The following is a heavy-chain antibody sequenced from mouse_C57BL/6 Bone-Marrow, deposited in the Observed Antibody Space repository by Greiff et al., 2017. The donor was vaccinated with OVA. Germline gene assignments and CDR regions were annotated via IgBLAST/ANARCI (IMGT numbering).Heavy chain of an antibody. CDR1: GYTFTSYW. CDR3: ARRVYYYGSSYYD. CDR2: IHPNSGST. J-gene: IGHJ2*01. D-gene: IGHD1-1*01. V-gene: IGHV1-64*01. Sequence: VQLQQPGAELVKPGASVKLSCKASGYTFTSYWMHWVKQRPGQGLEWIGMIHPNSGSTNYNEKFKSKATLTVDKSSSTAYMQLSSLTSEDSAVYYCARRVYYYGSSYYDWGQGTTLTVAS.